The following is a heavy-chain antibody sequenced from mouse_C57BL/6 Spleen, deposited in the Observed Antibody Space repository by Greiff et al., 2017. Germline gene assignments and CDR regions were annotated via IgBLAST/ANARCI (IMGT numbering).Heavy chain of an antibody. J-gene: IGHJ2*01. CDR1: GYTFTSYG. D-gene: IGHD1-1*01. V-gene: IGHV1-81*01. CDR2: IYPRSGNT. CDR3: ARAPITTVVAKDYFDY. Sequence: VKLQESGAELARPGASVKLSCKASGYTFTSYGISWVKQRTGQGLEWIGEIYPRSGNTYYNEKFKGKATLTADKSSSTAYMELRSLTSEDSAVYFCARAPITTVVAKDYFDYWGQGTTLTVSS.